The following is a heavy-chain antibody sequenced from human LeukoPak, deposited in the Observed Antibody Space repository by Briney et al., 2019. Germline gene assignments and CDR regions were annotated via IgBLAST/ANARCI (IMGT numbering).Heavy chain of an antibody. Sequence: SETLSLTCTVSGGSISSGGYYWSWIRQPPGKGLEWIGYIYHSGSTYYNPSLKSRVTISVDRSKNQFSLKLSSVTAADTAVYYCARDSSSSGYYYYYMDVWGKGTTVTVSS. CDR1: GGSISSGGYY. D-gene: IGHD6-6*01. V-gene: IGHV4-30-2*01. CDR3: ARDSSSSGYYYYYMDV. J-gene: IGHJ6*03. CDR2: IYHSGST.